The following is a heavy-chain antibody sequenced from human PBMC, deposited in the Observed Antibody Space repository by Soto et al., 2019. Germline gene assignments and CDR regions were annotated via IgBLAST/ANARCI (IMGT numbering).Heavy chain of an antibody. Sequence: QVQLQESGPGLVKPSQTLSLICTVSGDSISSDNYFWSWIRQPPGQGLEWIGYISNRGTPYYHPSLKRRVTTSLDTSSTRFSLVMYSLTAADTAVYYSAREVNVVALSDAFDIWGQGTMVTVSS. V-gene: IGHV4-30-4*01. CDR1: GDSISSDNYF. J-gene: IGHJ3*02. CDR3: AREVNVVALSDAFDI. D-gene: IGHD2-8*01. CDR2: ISNRGTP.